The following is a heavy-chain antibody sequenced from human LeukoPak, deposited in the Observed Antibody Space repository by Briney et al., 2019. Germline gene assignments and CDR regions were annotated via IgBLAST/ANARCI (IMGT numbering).Heavy chain of an antibody. CDR2: IYYSGST. CDR1: GGSISSGGYY. Sequence: SETLSLTCTVSGGSISSGGYYWSWIRQHPGKGLEWIGYIYYSGSTCYNPSLKSRVTISVDTSKNQFSLKLSSVTAADTAVYYCARDESSGWYRHGMDVWGQGTTVTVSS. V-gene: IGHV4-31*03. J-gene: IGHJ6*02. CDR3: ARDESSGWYRHGMDV. D-gene: IGHD6-19*01.